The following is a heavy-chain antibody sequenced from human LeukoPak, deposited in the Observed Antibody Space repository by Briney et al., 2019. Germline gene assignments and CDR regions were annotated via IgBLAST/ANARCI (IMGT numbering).Heavy chain of an antibody. CDR2: ISYDGSNK. J-gene: IGHJ6*02. V-gene: IGHV3-30*18. D-gene: IGHD6-13*01. CDR3: AKDQQQLGGSLDYYYGMDV. Sequence: GGSLRLSCAASGFTFSSYGMHWVRQAPGKGLEWVAVISYDGSNKYYADSVKGRFTISRDNSKYTLYLQMNSLRAEDTAVYYCAKDQQQLGGSLDYYYGMDVWGQGTTVTVSS. CDR1: GFTFSSYG.